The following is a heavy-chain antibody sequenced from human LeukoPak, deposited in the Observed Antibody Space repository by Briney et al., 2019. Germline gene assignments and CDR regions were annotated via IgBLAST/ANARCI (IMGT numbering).Heavy chain of an antibody. D-gene: IGHD3-10*01. CDR3: ARHSGSGSYHDAFDI. CDR2: IYYSGST. Sequence: PSETLSLTCTVSGGSISSSNYYWGWIRQPPGKGLEWIGSIYYSGSTYYNPSLKSRVTISVDTSKNQFSLKLSSVTAADTAVYYCARHSGSGSYHDAFDIWGQGTMVTVSS. V-gene: IGHV4-39*01. J-gene: IGHJ3*02. CDR1: GGSISSSNYY.